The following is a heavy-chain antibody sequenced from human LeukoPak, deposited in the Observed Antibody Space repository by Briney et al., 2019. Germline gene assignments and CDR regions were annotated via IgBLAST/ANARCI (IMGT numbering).Heavy chain of an antibody. V-gene: IGHV4-39*07. CDR2: IFYSGST. CDR1: GGSISSSSYY. J-gene: IGHJ4*02. D-gene: IGHD3-3*01. CDR3: ARVYDFWSNYYDH. Sequence: KASETLSLTCSVSGGSISSSSYYWGWIRQPPGKGLEWIGSIFYSGSTYYNPSLKSRVTISVDTSKNQFSLKLRYVTAADTAVYYSARVYDFWSNYYDHWGQGTLVTVSS.